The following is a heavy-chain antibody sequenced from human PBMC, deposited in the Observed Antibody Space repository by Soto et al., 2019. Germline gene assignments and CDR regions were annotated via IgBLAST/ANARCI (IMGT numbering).Heavy chain of an antibody. J-gene: IGHJ4*02. D-gene: IGHD4-17*01. Sequence: PGGSLRLSCAASGFTFSSYGMHWVRQAPGKGLEWVAVISYDGSNKYYADSVKGRFTISRDNSKNTLYLQMNSLRAEDTAVYYCAKIYGDYLFDYFDYWGQGTLVTVSS. V-gene: IGHV3-30*18. CDR1: GFTFSSYG. CDR3: AKIYGDYLFDYFDY. CDR2: ISYDGSNK.